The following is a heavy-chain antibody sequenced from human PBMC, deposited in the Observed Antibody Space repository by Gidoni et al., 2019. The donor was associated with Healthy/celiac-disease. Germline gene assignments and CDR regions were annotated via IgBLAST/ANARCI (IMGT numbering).Heavy chain of an antibody. J-gene: IGHJ4*02. D-gene: IGHD6-19*01. CDR2: ISSSSSYT. CDR3: ARDRPLLYSGIAVAGYFDY. V-gene: IGHV3-11*05. CDR1: GFTFSDYY. Sequence: QVQLVESGGGLVKPGGSLILSCAASGFTFSDYYMRWIRQAPGKGLEWVSYISSSSSYTNYAYSVKGRFTISRDNAKNSLYLQMNSLRAEDTAVYYCARDRPLLYSGIAVAGYFDYWGQGTLVTVSS.